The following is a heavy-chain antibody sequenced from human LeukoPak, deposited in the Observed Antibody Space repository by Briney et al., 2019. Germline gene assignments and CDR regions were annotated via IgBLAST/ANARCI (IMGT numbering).Heavy chain of an antibody. CDR3: RRDYGGSLIRGHFDY. CDR2: INTSGGST. D-gene: IGHD4-23*01. Sequence: GGSLRLSCAASGLTFSSYGMSRVRGAPGQGLKSGSAINTSGGSTYYADAVKGRFTTSRDNARNSLYLQMNSLRAEDTAVYYCRRDYGGSLIRGHFDYWGQGTLITVSS. CDR1: GLTFSSYG. V-gene: IGHV3-23*01. J-gene: IGHJ4*02.